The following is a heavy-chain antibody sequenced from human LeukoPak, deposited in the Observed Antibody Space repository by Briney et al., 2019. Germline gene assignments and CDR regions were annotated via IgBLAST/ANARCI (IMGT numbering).Heavy chain of an antibody. CDR3: AKDYRYCTSTSCYGDDAFDI. V-gene: IGHV3-23*01. J-gene: IGHJ3*02. CDR2: ISDSGVST. CDR1: GFTFSSYA. Sequence: GGSLRLTCAASGFTFSSYAMTWVRQAPGKGLEWISAISDSGVSTYYADSVKGRFTISRDNSKNTLYLQMSSLRAEDTAVYYCAKDYRYCTSTSCYGDDAFDIWGQGTMVTVSS. D-gene: IGHD2-2*01.